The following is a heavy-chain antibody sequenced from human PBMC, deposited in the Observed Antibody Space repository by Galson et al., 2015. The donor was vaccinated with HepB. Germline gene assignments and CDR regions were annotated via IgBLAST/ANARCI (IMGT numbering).Heavy chain of an antibody. J-gene: IGHJ6*02. V-gene: IGHV3-74*03. CDR3: ARDLRYGMDI. CDR2: INSDGSTT. Sequence: SLRLSCAASGFTFSTHWMHWVRQAPGKGLVWVSHINSDGSTTKYADSVKGRFTISRDNAKNTLYLQMDSLRAEDTAVYYCARDLRYGMDIWGQGTTVIVSS. CDR1: GFTFSTHW.